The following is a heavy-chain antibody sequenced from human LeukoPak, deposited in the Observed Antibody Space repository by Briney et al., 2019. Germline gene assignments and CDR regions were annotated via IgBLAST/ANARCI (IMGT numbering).Heavy chain of an antibody. D-gene: IGHD2-15*01. V-gene: IGHV4-59*08. Sequence: SETLSLTCTVSGGSISSYYWSWIRQPPGKGLEWMGYAYSSGHTIYNSSLKSRVAMSLDTSKSQFSLRLSSVTAADTALYLCARHPFATPFDSWGPGTLVTVSS. CDR1: GGSISSYY. J-gene: IGHJ4*02. CDR2: AYSSGHT. CDR3: ARHPFATPFDS.